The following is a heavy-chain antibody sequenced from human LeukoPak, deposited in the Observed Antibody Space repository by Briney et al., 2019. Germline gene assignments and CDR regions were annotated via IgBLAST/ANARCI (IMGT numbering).Heavy chain of an antibody. J-gene: IGHJ4*02. V-gene: IGHV3-48*01. CDR3: ARARYFGSGTYHDY. CDR2: ITSST. CDR1: GFTFSTYT. Sequence: GGSLRLSCEASGFTFSTYTMSWVRQAPGKGLEWLSCITSSTYYADFVKGRFTISRDNAKNSLYLQMNSLRAEDTAVYYCARARYFGSGTYHDYWGQGTLVTVSS. D-gene: IGHD3-10*01.